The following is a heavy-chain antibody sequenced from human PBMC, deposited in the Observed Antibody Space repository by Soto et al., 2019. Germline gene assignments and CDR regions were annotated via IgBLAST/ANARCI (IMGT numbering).Heavy chain of an antibody. Sequence: PSETLSLTCTVSGVSITSSSYYWGWIRQPPGKGLEWIGNIYYSGSTYYNPSLKSRVTISVDTSKNQFSLKLSSVTAADTAVYYCMLGSGWKDFDYWGQGTLVTVS. J-gene: IGHJ4*02. V-gene: IGHV4-39*01. CDR1: GVSITSSSYY. D-gene: IGHD3-22*01. CDR2: IYYSGST. CDR3: MLGSGWKDFDY.